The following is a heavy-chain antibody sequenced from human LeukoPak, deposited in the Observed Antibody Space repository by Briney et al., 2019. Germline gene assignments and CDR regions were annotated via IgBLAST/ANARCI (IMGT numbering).Heavy chain of an antibody. V-gene: IGHV4-38-2*02. CDR1: GYSISSISSTYY. J-gene: IGHJ4*02. D-gene: IGHD4-23*01. CDR2: IYHSVST. Sequence: PAQTLTLTCTVSGYSISSISSTYYWGWVGQAPGKGLEMIGSIYHSVSTYYNPSLHRRVPISIATSKTQFSLKLSSVTAAATAVYYCARLRVQNYGGNWGFDYWGRGTLVTVSS. CDR3: ARLRVQNYGGNWGFDY.